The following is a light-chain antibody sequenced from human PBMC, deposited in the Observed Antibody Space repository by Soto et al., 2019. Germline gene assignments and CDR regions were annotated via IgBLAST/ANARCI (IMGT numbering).Light chain of an antibody. J-gene: IGLJ1*01. V-gene: IGLV2-14*01. CDR2: DVS. CDR3: SSYTTSNTRQIV. Sequence: QSALTQPASVSWSPVQSITISCTGTSGDVGGYNYVSWYQQHPGKAPKFMIYDVSNRPSGVSNRFSGSKSGNTTSLTISGLQAEDEADYYCSSYTTSNTRQIVFGTGTKVTVL. CDR1: SGDVGGYNY.